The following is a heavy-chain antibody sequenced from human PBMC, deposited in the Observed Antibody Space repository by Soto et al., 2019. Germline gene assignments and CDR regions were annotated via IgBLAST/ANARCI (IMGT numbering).Heavy chain of an antibody. CDR1: GYTFTSYY. CDR3: ASGVFCLYSFDI. CDR2: INTSGGST. J-gene: IGHJ3*02. V-gene: IGHV1-46*01. Sequence: GASVKVSCKASGYTFTSYYMHWVRQAPGQGLEWMGIINTSGGSTSYAQKLQSRVTMTRDTSTSTVYMEQSSQRSEDTAVYYCASGVFCLYSFDIWGQVTIFPVSS. D-gene: IGHD2-8*01.